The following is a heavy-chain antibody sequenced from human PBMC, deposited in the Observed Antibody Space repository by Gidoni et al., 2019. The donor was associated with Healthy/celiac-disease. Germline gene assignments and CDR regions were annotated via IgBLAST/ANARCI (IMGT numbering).Heavy chain of an antibody. CDR1: GGSISSSSYY. D-gene: IGHD6-19*01. J-gene: IGHJ4*02. V-gene: IGHV4-39*01. CDR3: ASPGYSSGWLDY. Sequence: QLQLQESGPGLVKPSETLSHTCTVSGGSISSSSYYWGWIRQPPGKGLEWIGSIYYSGSTYYNPSLKSRVTISVDTSKNQFSLKLSSVTAADTAVYYCASPGYSSGWLDYWGQGTLVTVSS. CDR2: IYYSGST.